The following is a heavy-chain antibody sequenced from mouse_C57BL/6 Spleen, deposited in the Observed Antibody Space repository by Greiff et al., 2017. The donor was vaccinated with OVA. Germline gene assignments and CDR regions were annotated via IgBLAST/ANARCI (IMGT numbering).Heavy chain of an antibody. D-gene: IGHD2-4*01. Sequence: EVMLVESGGGLVQPGGSLKLSCAASGFTFSDYGMAWVRQAPRKGPEWVAFISNLAYSIYYADTVTGRFTISRENAKNTLYLEMSSLRSEDTAMYYCARQGYYDSYYYAMGYWGQGTSVTVSS. CDR2: ISNLAYSI. CDR1: GFTFSDYG. CDR3: ARQGYYDSYYYAMGY. V-gene: IGHV5-15*04. J-gene: IGHJ4*01.